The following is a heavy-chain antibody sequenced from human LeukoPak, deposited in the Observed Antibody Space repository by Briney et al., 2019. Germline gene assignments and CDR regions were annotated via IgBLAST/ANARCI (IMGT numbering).Heavy chain of an antibody. CDR2: IYLGDSDT. D-gene: IGHD5-18*01. Sequence: GESLKISCKGSGYSFTNYWIGWVRQMPGKGLEWMGIIYLGDSDTRYSPSFQGQGSISAGKSINTAYLQWSSLTASDTAMYYCARLLRIQLWSQNLDYWGQGTLVTVSS. CDR1: GYSFTNYW. V-gene: IGHV5-51*01. J-gene: IGHJ4*02. CDR3: ARLLRIQLWSQNLDY.